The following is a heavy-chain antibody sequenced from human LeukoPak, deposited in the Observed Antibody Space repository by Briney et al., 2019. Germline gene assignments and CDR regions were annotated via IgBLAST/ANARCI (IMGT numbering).Heavy chain of an antibody. CDR2: ISYDGSNK. Sequence: GGSLRLSCAASGFTFSSYGMHWVRQAPGKGLEWVAVISYDGSNKYYADSVKGRFTISRDNSKNTLYLQLNSLRAEDTAVYYCARGRFGLDGDYGIDYWGQGTLVTVSS. J-gene: IGHJ4*02. V-gene: IGHV3-30*19. CDR1: GFTFSSYG. D-gene: IGHD4-17*01. CDR3: ARGRFGLDGDYGIDY.